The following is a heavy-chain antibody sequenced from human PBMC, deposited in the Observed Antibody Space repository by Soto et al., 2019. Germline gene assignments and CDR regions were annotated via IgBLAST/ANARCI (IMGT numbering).Heavy chain of an antibody. Sequence: SETLSLTCTVSGGSISSYYWSWIRQPPGKGLEWIGYIYYSGSTNYNPSLKSRVTISVDTSKNQFSLKLSSVTAADTAVYYCAREPQGRGGDYNWGQGTLVTVSS. CDR2: IYYSGST. V-gene: IGHV4-59*01. J-gene: IGHJ4*02. D-gene: IGHD2-21*01. CDR3: AREPQGRGGDYN. CDR1: GGSISSYY.